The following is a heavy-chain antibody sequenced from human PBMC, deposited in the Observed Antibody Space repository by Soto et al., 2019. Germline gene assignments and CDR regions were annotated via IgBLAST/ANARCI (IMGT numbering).Heavy chain of an antibody. V-gene: IGHV4-30-4*01. J-gene: IGHJ4*02. CDR2: IYYSGTT. CDR3: VRYCSTTKCPFDY. Sequence: QVQLQESGPGLVKPSQTLSLTCTVSGGSISSGGSYWGWIRQSPGKGLEWLGYIYYSGTTILNPSLRSLVTLSVDTSKNQFSLNLSSVTAADTAVYYCVRYCSTTKCPFDYWGQGTLVTVSA. CDR1: GGSISSGGSY. D-gene: IGHD2-2*01.